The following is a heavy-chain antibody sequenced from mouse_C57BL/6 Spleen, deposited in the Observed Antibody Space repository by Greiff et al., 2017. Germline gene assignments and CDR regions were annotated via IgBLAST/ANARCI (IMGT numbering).Heavy chain of an antibody. CDR3: ARDTTVVAGGAMDY. CDR2: IYPRSGNT. D-gene: IGHD1-1*01. V-gene: IGHV1-81*01. Sequence: QVQLQQSGAELARPGASVKLSCKASGYTFTSYGISWVKQRTGQGLEWIGEIYPRSGNTYYNEKFKGKATLTADKSSSTAYMELRSLTSEDSAVYFFARDTTVVAGGAMDYWGQGTSVTVSS. CDR1: GYTFTSYG. J-gene: IGHJ4*01.